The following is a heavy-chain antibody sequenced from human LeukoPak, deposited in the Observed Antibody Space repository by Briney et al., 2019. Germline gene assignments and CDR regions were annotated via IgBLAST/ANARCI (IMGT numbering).Heavy chain of an antibody. Sequence: GGSLRLSCAASAFTFSSYEMNWVRQAPGKGLEWVSYISSGGTIYYADSVKGQFTISRDNAKNSLYLQMDSLRAEDTAVYYCARVSGKQSSSWYAFDIWGQGTMVTVSS. V-gene: IGHV3-48*03. CDR3: ARVSGKQSSSWYAFDI. CDR2: ISSGGTI. D-gene: IGHD6-13*01. J-gene: IGHJ3*02. CDR1: AFTFSSYE.